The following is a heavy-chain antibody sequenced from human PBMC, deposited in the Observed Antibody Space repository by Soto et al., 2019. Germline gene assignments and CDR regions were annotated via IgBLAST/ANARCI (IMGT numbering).Heavy chain of an antibody. D-gene: IGHD2-2*01. CDR1: GGSISSYY. Sequence: SETLSLTGTVYGGSISSYYWSWIRQPPGKGLEWIGYIYYSGSTNYKPSLKSRVTISVDTSKSLFSLKLSSVTSADTAVYYCARYCSSTSCYGAFDIWGQGTMVT. CDR3: ARYCSSTSCYGAFDI. V-gene: IGHV4-59*01. CDR2: IYYSGST. J-gene: IGHJ3*02.